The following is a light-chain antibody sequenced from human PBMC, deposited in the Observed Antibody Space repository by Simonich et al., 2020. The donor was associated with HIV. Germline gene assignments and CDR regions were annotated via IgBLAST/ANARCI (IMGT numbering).Light chain of an antibody. CDR1: QGISSY. Sequence: DIQLTQSPSFLSASVGDTVTITCRASQGISSYLAWYQHQPGKSPKLLIYAASTLQSGVPSRFRGSGSGTEFTLTISSLQPEDFATYYCQQLNSYPPTFGQGTKVEIK. CDR2: AAS. V-gene: IGKV1-9*01. J-gene: IGKJ1*01. CDR3: QQLNSYPPT.